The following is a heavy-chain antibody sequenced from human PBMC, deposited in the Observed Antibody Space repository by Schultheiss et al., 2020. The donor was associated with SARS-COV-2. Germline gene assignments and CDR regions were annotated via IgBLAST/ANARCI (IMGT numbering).Heavy chain of an antibody. CDR1: GFTFSSYS. CDR3: ARGGLRFLEWLSPAYYYYGMDV. J-gene: IGHJ6*02. CDR2: ISSSSSYI. V-gene: IGHV3-21*01. D-gene: IGHD3-3*01. Sequence: GGSLRLSCAASGFTFSSYSMNWVRQAPGKGLEWVSSISSSSSYIYYADSVKGRFTISRDNAKNSLYLQMNSLRAEDTAVYYCARGGLRFLEWLSPAYYYYGMDVWGQGTTVTVSS.